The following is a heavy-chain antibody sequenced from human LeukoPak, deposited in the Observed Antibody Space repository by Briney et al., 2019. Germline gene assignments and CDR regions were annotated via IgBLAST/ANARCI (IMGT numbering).Heavy chain of an antibody. D-gene: IGHD2-15*01. CDR3: VRVQFACSGGNCYSSWFDP. V-gene: IGHV4-34*01. Sequence: SETLSLTCAVYGGSFSGHYWSWIRQPPGKGLEWIGEISHSGSTKYIPSLKSRVTISVDTSKNQFSLKLSSVTAADTAVYYCVRVQFACSGGNCYSSWFDPWGQGTLVTVSS. CDR1: GGSFSGHY. J-gene: IGHJ5*02. CDR2: ISHSGST.